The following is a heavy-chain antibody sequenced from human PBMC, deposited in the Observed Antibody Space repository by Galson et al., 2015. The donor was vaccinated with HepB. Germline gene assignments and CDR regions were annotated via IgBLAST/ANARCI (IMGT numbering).Heavy chain of an antibody. CDR2: IRSKVYGGTT. D-gene: IGHD1-26*01. Sequence: SLRLSCAGSGFTFGDYAVSWLRQAPGKGLEWVGFIRSKVYGGTTQYAASVKGRFTISRDDSINIAYLQMNSLKTEDTAVYYCARQGDYYVESVDYWGQGTLVTVSS. J-gene: IGHJ4*02. CDR1: GFTFGDYA. V-gene: IGHV3-49*03. CDR3: ARQGDYYVESVDY.